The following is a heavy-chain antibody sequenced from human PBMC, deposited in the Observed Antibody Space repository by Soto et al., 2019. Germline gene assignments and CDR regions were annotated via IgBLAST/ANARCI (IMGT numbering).Heavy chain of an antibody. CDR3: ARDREVTTSGYYYGMDV. V-gene: IGHV1-69*13. D-gene: IGHD4-4*01. CDR2: IIPIFGTA. CDR1: GGTFSSYA. J-gene: IGHJ6*02. Sequence: ASVKVSCKASGGTFSSYAISWVRQAPGQGLEWMGGIIPIFGTANYAQKFQGRVTITADESTGTAYMELSSLRSEDTAVYYCARDREVTTSGYYYGMDVWGQGTTVTVSS.